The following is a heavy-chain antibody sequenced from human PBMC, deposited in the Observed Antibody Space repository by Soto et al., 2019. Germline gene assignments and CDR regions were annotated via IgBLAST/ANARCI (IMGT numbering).Heavy chain of an antibody. V-gene: IGHV3-30*03. CDR1: GFTFNTYG. CDR2: ISYDGGVT. J-gene: IGHJ4*02. Sequence: QPGGSLRLSCAASGFTFNTYGMHWVRQAPGKGLVWLAVISYDGGVTYYADSVQGRFTISRDNSKNTLYLQMNSLRPEDTAMYYCASALDFWSAYFDDWGQGSLVTVPS. CDR3: ASALDFWSAYFDD. D-gene: IGHD3-3*01.